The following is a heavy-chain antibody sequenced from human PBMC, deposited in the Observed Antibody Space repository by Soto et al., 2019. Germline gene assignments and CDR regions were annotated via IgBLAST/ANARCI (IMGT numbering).Heavy chain of an antibody. CDR2: INPNGGST. D-gene: IGHD3-22*01. V-gene: IGHV1-46*01. J-gene: IGHJ5*02. CDR3: AREGFDSTGYLNWFDP. Sequence: ASVKVSCKASGYSFTNHYMHWVRRAPGQGLEWMGIINPNGGSTTYAQKFQGRFTMTRGTSTTTVYMELTSLTSDDTAVYYCAREGFDSTGYLNWFDPWGQVTLVTAPQ. CDR1: GYSFTNHY.